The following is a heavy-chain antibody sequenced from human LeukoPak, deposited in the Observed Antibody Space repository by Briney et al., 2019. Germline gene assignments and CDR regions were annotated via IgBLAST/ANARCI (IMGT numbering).Heavy chain of an antibody. D-gene: IGHD6-6*01. CDR3: ATVSSIAAPFDC. V-gene: IGHV1-69*05. CDR1: GGTFSSYA. J-gene: IGHJ4*02. CDR2: IIPIFGTA. Sequence: SVKVSCKASGGTFSSYAISWVRQAPGQGLEWMGGIIPIFGTANYAQKFQGRVTITTDESTSTAYMELSSLGSEDTAVYYCATVSSIAAPFDCWGQGTLVTVSS.